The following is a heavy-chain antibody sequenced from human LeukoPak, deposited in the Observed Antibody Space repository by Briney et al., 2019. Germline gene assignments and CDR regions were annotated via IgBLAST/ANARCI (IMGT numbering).Heavy chain of an antibody. J-gene: IGHJ4*02. CDR2: SNAGSGNT. CDR1: GYTFTSYA. CDR3: ARAYNYYDSSGYYLGYYFDY. V-gene: IGHV1-3*02. D-gene: IGHD3-22*01. Sequence: ASVKVSCKASGYTFTSYAMHWVRQAPGQRLEWMGWSNAGSGNTKYSQEFQGRVTITRDTSASTAYMELSSPRSEDMAVYYCARAYNYYDSSGYYLGYYFDYWGQGTLVTVSS.